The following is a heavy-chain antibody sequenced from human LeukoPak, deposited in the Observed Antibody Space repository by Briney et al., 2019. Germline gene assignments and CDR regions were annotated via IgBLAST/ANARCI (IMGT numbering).Heavy chain of an antibody. Sequence: GGSLRLSCAASRFTFINYAMTWVRQGPGKGLEWVSSISGSASDTNYADSVRGRFTITRDNSKNMLYLQMNSLRAEDTALYYCGVGGAPGHKYCMDVWGKGTTVTISS. J-gene: IGHJ6*03. CDR1: RFTFINYA. V-gene: IGHV3-23*01. CDR2: ISGSASDT. CDR3: GVGGAPGHKYCMDV. D-gene: IGHD1-26*01.